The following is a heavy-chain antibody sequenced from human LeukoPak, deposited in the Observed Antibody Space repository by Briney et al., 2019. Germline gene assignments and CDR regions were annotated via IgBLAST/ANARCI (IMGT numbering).Heavy chain of an antibody. Sequence: GRSLRLSCAASGFTFDDYAMHWVRQAPGKGLEWVSGISWNSGSIGYADSVKGRFTISRDNAKNPLYLQMNSLRAEDTALYYCAKDTRDGTFDPWGQGTLVTVSS. J-gene: IGHJ5*02. CDR3: AKDTRDGTFDP. V-gene: IGHV3-9*01. CDR1: GFTFDDYA. D-gene: IGHD1-1*01. CDR2: ISWNSGSI.